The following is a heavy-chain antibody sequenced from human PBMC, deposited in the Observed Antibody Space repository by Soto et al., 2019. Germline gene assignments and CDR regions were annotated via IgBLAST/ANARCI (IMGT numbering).Heavy chain of an antibody. CDR3: ATTPGIAAAGTRRYFDL. D-gene: IGHD6-13*01. CDR2: INHSGST. V-gene: IGHV4-34*01. J-gene: IGHJ2*01. CDR1: GGSFSGYY. Sequence: QVQLQQWGAGLLKPSETLSLTCAVYGGSFSGYYWSWIRQPPGKGLEWIGEINHSGSTNYNPSLKSRVTISVDTSKNQFSLKLSSVTAADTAVYYCATTPGIAAAGTRRYFDLWGRGTLVTVSS.